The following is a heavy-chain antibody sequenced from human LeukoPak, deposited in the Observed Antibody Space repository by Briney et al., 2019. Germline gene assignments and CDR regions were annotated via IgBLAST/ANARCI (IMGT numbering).Heavy chain of an antibody. Sequence: GASVTVSCKASGYTVTGYYMHWVRQAPGQGLEWMGWINPNSGGTNYAQKFQGRVTMTRDTSISTAYMELSRLRSDDTAVYYCARGRRIQLWSQGVWAFDYWGQGTLVTVSS. CDR2: INPNSGGT. V-gene: IGHV1-2*02. D-gene: IGHD5-18*01. J-gene: IGHJ4*02. CDR1: GYTVTGYY. CDR3: ARGRRIQLWSQGVWAFDY.